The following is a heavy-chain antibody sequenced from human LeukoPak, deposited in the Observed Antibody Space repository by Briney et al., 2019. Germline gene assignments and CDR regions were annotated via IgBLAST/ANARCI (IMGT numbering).Heavy chain of an antibody. Sequence: PGGSLRLSCAASGFTFSTYAMSWVRQAPGKGLEWVSTISGSGGRTYYADSMKGRFTISRDNSKNTLYLQMNSLRAEDTAVYYCARAGYSSGWSHFDYWGQGTLVTVSS. D-gene: IGHD6-19*01. CDR3: ARAGYSSGWSHFDY. V-gene: IGHV3-23*01. CDR1: GFTFSTYA. CDR2: ISGSGGRT. J-gene: IGHJ4*02.